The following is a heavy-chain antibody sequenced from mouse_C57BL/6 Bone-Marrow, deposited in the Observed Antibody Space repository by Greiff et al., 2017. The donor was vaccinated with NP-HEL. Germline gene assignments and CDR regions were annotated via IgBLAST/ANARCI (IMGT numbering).Heavy chain of an antibody. J-gene: IGHJ2*01. CDR2: ISGGGGNT. CDR1: GFTFSSYT. Sequence: EVQRVESGGGLVKPGGSLKLSCAASGFTFSSYTMSWVRQTPEKRLEWVATISGGGGNTYYPDSVKGRFTISRDNAKNTLYLQMSSLRSEDTALYYCASLRGFDYWGQGTTLTVSS. V-gene: IGHV5-9*01. CDR3: ASLRGFDY.